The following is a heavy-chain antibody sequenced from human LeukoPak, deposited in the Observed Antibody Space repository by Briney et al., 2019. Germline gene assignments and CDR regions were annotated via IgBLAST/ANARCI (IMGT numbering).Heavy chain of an antibody. J-gene: IGHJ3*02. Sequence: GGSLRLSCAASGFIFSSHGMNWVRQAPGKGLEWVAVISYDGSNKYYADSVKGRFTISRDNSKNTLYLQMNSLRAEDTAVYYCARGRWYDAFDIWGQGTMVTVSS. CDR2: ISYDGSNK. CDR1: GFIFSSHG. D-gene: IGHD4-23*01. V-gene: IGHV3-30*03. CDR3: ARGRWYDAFDI.